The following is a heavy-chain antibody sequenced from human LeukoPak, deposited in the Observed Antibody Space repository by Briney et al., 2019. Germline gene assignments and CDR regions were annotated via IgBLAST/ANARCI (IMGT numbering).Heavy chain of an antibody. V-gene: IGHV3-48*02. CDR2: ISSSSSTI. CDR3: ARYFDS. J-gene: IGHJ4*02. Sequence: HSGGSLRLSCGVSGFTFSSSSMNWVRQAPGKGLDWVSYISSSSSTIYYADSVKGRFTISRDNAKNSLYLKMNSLRDEDTAVYYCARYFDSWGQGTLVTVSS. CDR1: GFTFSSSS.